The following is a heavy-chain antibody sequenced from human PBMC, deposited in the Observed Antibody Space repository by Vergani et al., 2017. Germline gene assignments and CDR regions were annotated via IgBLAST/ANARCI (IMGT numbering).Heavy chain of an antibody. J-gene: IGHJ3*01. CDR2: ISASGNA. V-gene: IGHV4-61*02. Sequence: QVQLQASGPGRVKPSQTLSLTCTMSGGSISAGYYFWSWIRQPAGKGLEWLGHISASGNASHSPSLKTRVSMSVDTSKNPFSLTVTSVTAADTAIYFCARRSGGYYGGGKVHPLRTAFDVWGHGTVVTVSS. D-gene: IGHD4-23*01. CDR1: GGSISAGYYF. CDR3: ARRSGGYYGGGKVHPLRTAFDV.